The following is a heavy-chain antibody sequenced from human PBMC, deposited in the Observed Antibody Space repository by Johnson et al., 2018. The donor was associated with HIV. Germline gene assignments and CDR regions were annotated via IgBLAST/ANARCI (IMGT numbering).Heavy chain of an antibody. Sequence: VQLVESGGALVQPGGSLRLSCAASGFTFSSYWMSWVRQAPGKGLEWVANIKQDGSEKYYVDSVKGRFTISRDNAKSSLYLQMNSLRAEDTAVDYCASLPHIVVVTATDAFDIWGQGTMVTVSS. J-gene: IGHJ3*02. CDR3: ASLPHIVVVTATDAFDI. CDR1: GFTFSSYW. CDR2: IKQDGSEK. D-gene: IGHD2-21*02. V-gene: IGHV3-7*01.